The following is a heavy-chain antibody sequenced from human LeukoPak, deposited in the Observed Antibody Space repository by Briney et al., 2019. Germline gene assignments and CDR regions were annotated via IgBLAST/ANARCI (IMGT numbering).Heavy chain of an antibody. D-gene: IGHD3-10*01. Sequence: ASVWPTQNSCGYTYQSHCNLGARQAPGQGLEWMGWISAYNGNTNYTQKFQGRVTMTTDTSTSTAYMEQRRLRSNDTPVYYCARALRPPVISPYYYGSRSYKPRQAEEYYFDSWGQRTLVTVSS. V-gene: IGHV1-18*01. J-gene: IGHJ4*02. CDR1: GYTYQSHC. CDR2: ISAYNGNT. CDR3: ARALRPPVISPYYYGSRSYKPRQAEEYYFDS.